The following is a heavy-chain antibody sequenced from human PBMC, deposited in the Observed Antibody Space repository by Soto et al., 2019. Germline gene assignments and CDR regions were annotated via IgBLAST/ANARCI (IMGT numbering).Heavy chain of an antibody. V-gene: IGHV4-34*01. CDR1: GGSFSGYY. Sequence: QVQLQQWGAGLLKPSETLSLTCAVYGGSFSGYYWSWIRQPPGKGLEWIGEINHSGSTNYNPSLKSRVTISVDTSKNQFALKLSSVTAADTAVYYCARGPNYGGGPWGQATLVTVSS. CDR3: ARGPNYGGGP. D-gene: IGHD4-17*01. CDR2: INHSGST. J-gene: IGHJ5*02.